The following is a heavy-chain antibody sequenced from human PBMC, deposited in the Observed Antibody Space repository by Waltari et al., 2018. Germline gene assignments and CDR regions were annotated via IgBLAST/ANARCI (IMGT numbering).Heavy chain of an antibody. CDR1: GFTFRSYD. CDR2: IGSSGRNT. D-gene: IGHD2-2*01. J-gene: IGHJ5*02. Sequence: EVQLLESGGGLVQPGGSLRLSCSASGFTFRSYDMSWVRQAPGKGLEWVSVIGSSGRNTYYADSVKGRFTISRDDMVYLQMNSLRTEDTAVYYCAKGPAARTNWFDPWGQGTLVTVSS. V-gene: IGHV3-23*01. CDR3: AKGPAARTNWFDP.